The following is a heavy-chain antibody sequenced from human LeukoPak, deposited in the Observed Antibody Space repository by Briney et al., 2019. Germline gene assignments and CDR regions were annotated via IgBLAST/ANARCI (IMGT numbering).Heavy chain of an antibody. CDR3: ARDRIEYCSGGSCYDAWFDP. CDR1: GLTFSREW. Sequence: GGSLRLSCEASGLTFSREWMHWVRQAPGKGLEWVSSISSSSSYIYYADSVKGRFTISRDNAKNSLYLQMNSLRAGDTAVYYCARDRIEYCSGGSCYDAWFDPWGQGTLVTVSS. V-gene: IGHV3-21*01. J-gene: IGHJ5*02. D-gene: IGHD2-15*01. CDR2: ISSSSSYI.